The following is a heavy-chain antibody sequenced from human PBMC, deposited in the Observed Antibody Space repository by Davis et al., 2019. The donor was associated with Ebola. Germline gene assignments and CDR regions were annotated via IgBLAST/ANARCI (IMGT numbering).Heavy chain of an antibody. CDR2: LGTSADT. Sequence: GESLKISCEASGFIFSSYVMSWVRQAPGKGLEWVSTLGTSADTYYADSVKGRFTISRDNSRNTLYLQVNSLRPDDTALYFCARDRETYGNPYYFDFWGRGTLVTVSS. V-gene: IGHV3-23*01. CDR1: GFIFSSYV. D-gene: IGHD1-26*01. J-gene: IGHJ4*02. CDR3: ARDRETYGNPYYFDF.